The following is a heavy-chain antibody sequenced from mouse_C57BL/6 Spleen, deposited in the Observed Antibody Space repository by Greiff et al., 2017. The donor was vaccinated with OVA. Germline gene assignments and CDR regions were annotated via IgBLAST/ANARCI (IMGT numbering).Heavy chain of an antibody. CDR1: GFSLTSYG. J-gene: IGHJ4*01. D-gene: IGHD2-4*01. Sequence: VKLMESGPGLVAPSQTLSITCTVSGFSLTSYGVHWVSQPPGKGLEWLVVIWSDGSTTYNSALKPRMSISKDNSKSQVYLKMNSLQTDDTAMYYCARQLDYPYAMDYWGQGTSVTVSS. CDR2: IWSDGST. CDR3: ARQLDYPYAMDY. V-gene: IGHV2-6-1*01.